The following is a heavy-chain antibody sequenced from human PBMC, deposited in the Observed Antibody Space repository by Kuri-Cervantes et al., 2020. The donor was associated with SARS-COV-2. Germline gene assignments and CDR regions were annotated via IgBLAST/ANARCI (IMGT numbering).Heavy chain of an antibody. Sequence: GESLKISCAACGFPFNNYAMSLVRQAPGEGLEWVSAISGSGGSTYYAESLKGRFTISSDNSKNTLYLKMNSLRAEDTAVYYCGKDYYDSSGYYDTSGGYWGQGTLVTVSS. CDR3: GKDYYDSSGYYDTSGGY. V-gene: IGHV3-23*01. D-gene: IGHD3-22*01. CDR2: ISGSGGST. CDR1: GFPFNNYA. J-gene: IGHJ4*02.